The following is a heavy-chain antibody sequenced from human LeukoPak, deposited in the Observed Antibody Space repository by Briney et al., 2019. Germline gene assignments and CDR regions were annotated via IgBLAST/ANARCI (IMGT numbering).Heavy chain of an antibody. Sequence: SQTLSLTCTVSGGSISSGGYYWSWIRQHPGKGLEWIGYIYYSGSTYYNPSLKSRVTISVDTSKNQFSLKLSSVTAADTAAYYCAGDISAAGLTYFDYWGQGTLVTVSS. CDR2: IYYSGST. CDR1: GGSISSGGYY. V-gene: IGHV4-31*03. J-gene: IGHJ4*02. D-gene: IGHD6-19*01. CDR3: AGDISAAGLTYFDY.